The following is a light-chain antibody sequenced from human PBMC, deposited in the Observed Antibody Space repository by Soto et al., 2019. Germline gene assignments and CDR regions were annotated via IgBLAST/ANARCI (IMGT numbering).Light chain of an antibody. Sequence: DIQMTQSPSTLSASVGDRVTITCRASQSISCWLAWYQQKPGKAPKLLIYDASSLESGVPSRFSGSGSGTEFTLTISSLQPDDFATYYCQQYNSYSFTFGPGTKVDIK. CDR2: DAS. CDR3: QQYNSYSFT. J-gene: IGKJ3*01. CDR1: QSISCW. V-gene: IGKV1-5*01.